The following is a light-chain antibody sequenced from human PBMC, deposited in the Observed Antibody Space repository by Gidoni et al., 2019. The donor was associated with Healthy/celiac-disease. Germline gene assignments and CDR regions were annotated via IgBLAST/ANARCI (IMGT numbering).Light chain of an antibody. V-gene: IGKV3-20*01. Sequence: IVLTQSPGTLSLSPGERATLSCRASQSVSSSYLAWYQQKPGQAPRLLIYGASSRATDIPDRFSGSGSGTDVTLTISKLEPEDFAVYYCQQYGSSRTFGGGTKVEIK. CDR2: GAS. CDR3: QQYGSSRT. J-gene: IGKJ4*01. CDR1: QSVSSSY.